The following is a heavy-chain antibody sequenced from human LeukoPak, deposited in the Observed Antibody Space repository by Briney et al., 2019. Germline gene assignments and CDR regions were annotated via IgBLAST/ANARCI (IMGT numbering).Heavy chain of an antibody. CDR2: IWDDGSKK. D-gene: IGHD1-26*01. CDR3: AKDLPWWGTSGHHPS. Sequence: PGGSLRLSCAASGFIFSRYDMHWVRQAPGKGLEWVAFIWDDGSKKYYADSVKGRFTISRDNTKNVTTLQMSSLRPEDTALYYCAKDLPWWGTSGHHPSWGQGNVVIVSS. J-gene: IGHJ5*02. V-gene: IGHV3-30*02. CDR1: GFIFSRYD.